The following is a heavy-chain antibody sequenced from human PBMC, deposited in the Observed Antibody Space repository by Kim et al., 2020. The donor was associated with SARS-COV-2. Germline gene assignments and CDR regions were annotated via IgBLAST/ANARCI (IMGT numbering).Heavy chain of an antibody. Sequence: SETLSLTCTVSGGSISSYYWSWIRQPAGKGLEWIGRIYTSGSTNYNPSLKSRVTMSVDTSKNQFSLKLSSVTAADTAVYYCAREVMGLGDYDSSGYYPNWFDPWGQGTLVTVSS. CDR1: GGSISSYY. CDR2: IYTSGST. D-gene: IGHD3-22*01. CDR3: AREVMGLGDYDSSGYYPNWFDP. V-gene: IGHV4-4*07. J-gene: IGHJ5*02.